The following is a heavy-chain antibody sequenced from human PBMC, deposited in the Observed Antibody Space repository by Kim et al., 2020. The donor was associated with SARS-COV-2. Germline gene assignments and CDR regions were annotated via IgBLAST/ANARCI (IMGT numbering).Heavy chain of an antibody. CDR3: ARRNGGLLWFGPSMVAFDI. CDR1: GGSFSGYY. V-gene: IGHV4-34*01. Sequence: SETLSLTCAVYGGSFSGYYWSWIRQPPGKGLEWIGEINHSGSTNYNPSLKSRVTISVDTSKNQFSLKLSSVTAADTAVYYCARRNGGLLWFGPSMVAFDIWGQGTLVTVSS. CDR2: INHSGST. D-gene: IGHD3-10*01. J-gene: IGHJ3*02.